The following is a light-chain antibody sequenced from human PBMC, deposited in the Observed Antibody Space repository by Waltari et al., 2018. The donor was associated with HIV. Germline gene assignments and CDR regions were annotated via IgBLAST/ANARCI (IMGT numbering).Light chain of an antibody. V-gene: IGKV1-39*01. J-gene: IGKJ1*01. CDR3: QQSYSTFTWT. CDR2: AAS. Sequence: DIQMTQSPSSLSASVGDRVPITCRASQSISSYLNWYQQKPGKAPKLLIYAASSLQSGVPSRFSGSGSGTDFTLTISSLQPEDFATYYCQQSYSTFTWTFGQGTKVEIK. CDR1: QSISSY.